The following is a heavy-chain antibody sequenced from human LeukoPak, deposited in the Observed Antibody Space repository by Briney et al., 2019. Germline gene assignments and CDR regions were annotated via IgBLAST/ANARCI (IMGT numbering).Heavy chain of an antibody. CDR2: ISGSGGST. CDR1: GFTFSSYA. Sequence: EGSLRLSCAASGFTFSSYAMSWVRQAPGKGLEWVSAISGSGGSTYYADSVKGRFTISRDNSKNTLYLQMNSLRAEDTAVYYCAKDSDYDSSGFPTYWGQGTLVTVSS. CDR3: AKDSDYDSSGFPTY. D-gene: IGHD3-22*01. J-gene: IGHJ4*02. V-gene: IGHV3-23*01.